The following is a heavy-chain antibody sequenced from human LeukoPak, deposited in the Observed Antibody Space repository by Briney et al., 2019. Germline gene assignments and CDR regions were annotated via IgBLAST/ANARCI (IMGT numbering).Heavy chain of an antibody. J-gene: IGHJ4*02. CDR1: GGSLRGYL. V-gene: IGHV4-34*01. CDR2: ISHTGNI. CDR3: ATRGTGGPW. Sequence: SETLSLTCAVYGGSLRGYLWNWIRQTPGKGLEWIGEISHTGNINYNPSLKSRVTISADKSKNKFSLNLTPVTAADTAVYYCATRGTGGPWWGQGTLVTVSS. D-gene: IGHD2-15*01.